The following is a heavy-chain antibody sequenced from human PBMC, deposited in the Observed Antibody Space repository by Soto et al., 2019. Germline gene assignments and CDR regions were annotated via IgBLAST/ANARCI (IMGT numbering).Heavy chain of an antibody. CDR3: ARGNPFNYAGFDV. V-gene: IGHV1-8*02. D-gene: IGHD3-16*01. Sequence: ASVEVSCRASGYTFSDFDINWLRQAAGQGPEWMGWMNAKSGDTFSAQRFQGKFTMTWDTSLSTAYMEVGSLTSDDAAIYYCARGNPFNYAGFDVWGQGTTVTVSS. J-gene: IGHJ6*02. CDR2: MNAKSGDT. CDR1: GYTFSDFD.